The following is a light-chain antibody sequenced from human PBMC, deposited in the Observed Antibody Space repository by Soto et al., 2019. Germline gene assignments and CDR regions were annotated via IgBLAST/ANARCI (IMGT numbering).Light chain of an antibody. CDR2: TAS. CDR3: QQSSTTRWT. J-gene: IGKJ1*01. CDR1: QRINTL. Sequence: DIQLTQTPSSLTASVGDSVTITCRASQRINTLFNWYQQKPGQAPKLLIHTASSLQTGVPSRFTGGGSGTDFSLTINSLQPEDFATDYCQQSSTTRWTFGQVTKVDI. V-gene: IGKV1-39*01.